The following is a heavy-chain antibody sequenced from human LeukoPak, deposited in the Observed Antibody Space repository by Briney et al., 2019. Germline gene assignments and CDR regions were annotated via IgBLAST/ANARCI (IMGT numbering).Heavy chain of an antibody. CDR1: GFTFSSYE. CDR2: ISSSGSAI. Sequence: GGFLRLSCAASGFTFSSYEMTWVRQAPGKGLEWISYISSSGSAIYYADSVKGRFTISRDNAKNALYLQMNSLRAEDTAVYYCARDYNFDYWGQGTLVTVSS. V-gene: IGHV3-48*03. CDR3: ARDYNFDY. J-gene: IGHJ4*02.